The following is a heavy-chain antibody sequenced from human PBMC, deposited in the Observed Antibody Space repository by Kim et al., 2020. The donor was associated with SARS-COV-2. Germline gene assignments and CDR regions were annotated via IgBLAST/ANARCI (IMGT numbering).Heavy chain of an antibody. Sequence: ADSVKGRITISRDNSKNTLYLQMNSLRAEDTAVYYCARGDDYGSGSNVDYWGQGTLVTVSS. D-gene: IGHD3-10*01. V-gene: IGHV3-33*01. J-gene: IGHJ4*02. CDR3: ARGDDYGSGSNVDY.